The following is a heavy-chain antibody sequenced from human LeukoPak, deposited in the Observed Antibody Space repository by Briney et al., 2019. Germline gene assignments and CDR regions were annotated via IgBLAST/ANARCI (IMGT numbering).Heavy chain of an antibody. CDR2: IYHSGST. J-gene: IGHJ4*02. V-gene: IGHV4-38-2*02. CDR3: TRDTGLSGTSDY. CDR1: GYSISSGYY. D-gene: IGHD3-9*01. Sequence: PSKTLSLTCTVSGYSISSGYYWGWIRQPPGKGLEWIGSIYHSGSTYYNPSLKSRVTISVDTSKNQFSLKLSSVTAADTAVYYCTRDTGLSGTSDYWGQGTLVTVSP.